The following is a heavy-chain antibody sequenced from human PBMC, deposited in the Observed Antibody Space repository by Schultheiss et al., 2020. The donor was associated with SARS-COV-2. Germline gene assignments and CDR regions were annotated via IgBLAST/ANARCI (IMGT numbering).Heavy chain of an antibody. J-gene: IGHJ4*02. D-gene: IGHD3-10*01. CDR3: VRAFMVREPIKVYYFDY. Sequence: GGSLRLSCAASGFTFSRYSMTWVRQAPGKGLEWVSSISSSASYIYYADSVKDRFTVSRDNVKNSLDLQMNSLRAEDKAVYYCVRAFMVREPIKVYYFDYWGQGTLVTVSS. CDR1: GFTFSRYS. V-gene: IGHV3-21*04. CDR2: ISSSASYI.